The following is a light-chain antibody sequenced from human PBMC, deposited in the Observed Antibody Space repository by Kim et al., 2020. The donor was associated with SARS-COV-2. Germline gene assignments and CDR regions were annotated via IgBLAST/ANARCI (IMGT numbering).Light chain of an antibody. CDR3: QQYNNWPPGT. V-gene: IGKV3-15*01. CDR2: DAS. CDR1: QSVSSN. Sequence: SPGERATLSCRASQSVSSNLAWYQQKPGQAPRLLISDASTRATGIPARFSGSGSGTEFTLTISSLQSEDFAVYFCQQYNNWPPGTFGQGTKVDIK. J-gene: IGKJ1*01.